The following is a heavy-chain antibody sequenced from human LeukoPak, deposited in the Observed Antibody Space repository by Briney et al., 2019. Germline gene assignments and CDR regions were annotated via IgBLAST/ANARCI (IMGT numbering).Heavy chain of an antibody. CDR2: SYYRSKCYY. V-gene: IGHV6-1*01. CDR1: RDNDSRNRVS. Sequence: QTLSLTRGSSRDNDSRNRVSWNWVTQSPSRGLVWLGSSYYRSKCYYDYAISVRSRIPINPDTSKNQFSLQLNSVAPEDTAVYYCARDWGTLTDGFDIWGQGTMVIVCS. CDR3: ARDWGTLTDGFDI. D-gene: IGHD3-16*01. J-gene: IGHJ3*02.